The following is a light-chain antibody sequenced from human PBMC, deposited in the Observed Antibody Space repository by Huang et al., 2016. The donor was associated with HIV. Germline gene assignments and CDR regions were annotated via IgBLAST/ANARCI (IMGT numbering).Light chain of an antibody. Sequence: EIVMTQSPATLSVSPGERATLSCRASQSLSSNLAWYQQKPGQAPRPLIYGASTRATGVPARFRGSGSGTEFTLTISSLQSEDFAVYFCQQYNNWPPWTFGHGTKVEIK. CDR2: GAS. J-gene: IGKJ1*01. CDR3: QQYNNWPPWT. V-gene: IGKV3-15*01. CDR1: QSLSSN.